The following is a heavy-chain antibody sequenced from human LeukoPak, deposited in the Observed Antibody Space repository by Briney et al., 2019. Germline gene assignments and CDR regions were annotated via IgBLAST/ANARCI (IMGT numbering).Heavy chain of an antibody. CDR3: ARDDAYADSYFDF. D-gene: IGHD4-17*01. V-gene: IGHV1-18*03. CDR1: GYTFTSYG. CDR2: ISAYNANT. J-gene: IGHJ4*02. Sequence: ASVKVSCKASGYTFTSYGISWVRQAPGHGLEWMGWISAYNANTNYAQHLQDRFTMTTDTSTSTAYMELRSLRSDDMAVYYCARDDAYADSYFDFWGREPWSPSPQ.